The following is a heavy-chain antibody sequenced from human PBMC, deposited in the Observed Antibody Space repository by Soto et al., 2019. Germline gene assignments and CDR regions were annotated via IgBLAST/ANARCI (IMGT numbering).Heavy chain of an antibody. CDR2: IYYSGST. CDR3: ARLAYGYYYYGMDV. J-gene: IGHJ6*02. Sequence: QVQLQESGPALVKPSQTVSLTCTVSGGSISSGGYYWSWIRQHPGKGLEWIGYIYYSGSTYYNPSLKSRVTISGDTSKNQFSLKLSSVTAADTAVYYCARLAYGYYYYGMDVCGQGTTVTVSS. CDR1: GGSISSGGYY. V-gene: IGHV4-31*03. D-gene: IGHD3-10*01.